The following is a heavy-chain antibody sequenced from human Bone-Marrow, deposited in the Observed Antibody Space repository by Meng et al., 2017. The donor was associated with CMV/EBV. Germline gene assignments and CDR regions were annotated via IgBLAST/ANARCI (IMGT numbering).Heavy chain of an antibody. V-gene: IGHV4-38-2*02. Sequence: SETLSLTCTVSGHSISTANFWGWIRQPPGKGLEWIGVYDTGTTFYNPSLKSRVAISVDTSKNQFSLKLSSVTAADTAVYYRARGSVRELLDYWCQGTLVTVSS. J-gene: IGHJ4*02. CDR3: ARGSVRELLDY. CDR1: GHSISTANF. D-gene: IGHD1-7*01. CDR2: VYDTGTT.